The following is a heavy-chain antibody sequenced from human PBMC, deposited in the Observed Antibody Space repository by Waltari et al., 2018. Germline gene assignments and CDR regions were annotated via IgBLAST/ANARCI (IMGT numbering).Heavy chain of an antibody. V-gene: IGHV3-21*01. CDR2: ISSSSSDI. D-gene: IGHD6-13*01. J-gene: IGHJ3*02. CDR3: ARDYRIAAAGLNAFDI. CDR1: GFTFSSYS. Sequence: EVQLVASGGGLVKPGGSLRLSCAASGFTFSSYSMNWVRQAPGKGLEWVSSISSSSSDIYYADSVKGRFTISIDNDKNSLYLQMNSLRAEDTAVYYCARDYRIAAAGLNAFDIWGQGTMVTVSS.